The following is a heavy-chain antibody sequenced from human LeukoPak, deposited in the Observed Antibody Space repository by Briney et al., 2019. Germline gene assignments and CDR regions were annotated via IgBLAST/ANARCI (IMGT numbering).Heavy chain of an antibody. D-gene: IGHD6-19*01. J-gene: IGHJ4*02. CDR2: IYPGDSDT. CDR3: ARQRGTGWYDY. V-gene: IGHV5-51*01. CDR1: GYSFATYW. Sequence: GESLKISYQGSGYSFATYWIAWVRQMPGEGLEWMGIIYPGDSDTTYSPSFQGQVTISADRSATSAYLQWTSLKASDTAIYYCARQRGTGWYDYWGQGTLVTVSS.